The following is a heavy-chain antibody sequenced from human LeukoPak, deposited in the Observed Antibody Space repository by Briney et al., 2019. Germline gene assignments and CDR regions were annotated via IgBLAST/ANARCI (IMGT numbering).Heavy chain of an antibody. CDR1: GGTFSSYA. J-gene: IGHJ6*03. CDR3: ARDGEYQLLHPYYYYMDV. Sequence: ASVKVSCKASGGTFSSYAISWVRQAPGQGLEWMGGIIPIFGTANYAQKSQGRVTITADESTSTAYMELSSLRSEDTAVYYCARDGEYQLLHPYYYYMDVWGKGTTVTVSS. CDR2: IIPIFGTA. D-gene: IGHD2-2*01. V-gene: IGHV1-69*13.